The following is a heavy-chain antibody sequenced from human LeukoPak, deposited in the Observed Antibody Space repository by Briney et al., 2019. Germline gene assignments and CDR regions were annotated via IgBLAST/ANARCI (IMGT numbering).Heavy chain of an antibody. J-gene: IGHJ4*02. CDR3: ARGSCSSSSCYDLDN. CDR2: IHESGST. Sequence: SETLSLTCTVSGGSISNYYWSWIRQPPGKELEWIGYIHESGSTNYKPSLKSRVSISVDTSKNQFSLKLRSVTAADTAVYYCARGSCSSSSCYDLDNWGQGTLVTVSS. V-gene: IGHV4-59*01. CDR1: GGSISNYY. D-gene: IGHD2-2*01.